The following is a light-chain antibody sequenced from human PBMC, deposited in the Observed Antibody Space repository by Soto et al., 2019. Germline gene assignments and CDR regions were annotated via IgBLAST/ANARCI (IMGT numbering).Light chain of an antibody. CDR3: QQRNDWPPYT. V-gene: IGKV3-11*01. J-gene: IGKJ2*01. Sequence: EIVLTQSPATLSFSPGERATLSCRASQSVSNYIAWYQHKPGQAPRLLVCDASNRATGIPARFSGSGSGTDFTLTISSLEPEDCAVYYCQQRNDWPPYTFGQGTKLEIK. CDR2: DAS. CDR1: QSVSNY.